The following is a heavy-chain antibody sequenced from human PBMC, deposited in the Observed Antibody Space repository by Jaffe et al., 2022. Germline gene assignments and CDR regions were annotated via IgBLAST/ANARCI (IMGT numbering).Heavy chain of an antibody. Sequence: QVQLQQWGAGLLKPSETLSLTCAVYGGSFSGYYWSWIRQPPGKGLEWIGEINHSGSTNYNPSLKSRVTISVDTSKNQFSLKLSSVTAADTAVYYCARTKPIGTRSSLRGYSYGYVFDYWGQGTLVTVSS. CDR3: ARTKPIGTRSSLRGYSYGYVFDY. D-gene: IGHD5-18*01. V-gene: IGHV4-34*01. CDR1: GGSFSGYY. CDR2: INHSGST. J-gene: IGHJ4*02.